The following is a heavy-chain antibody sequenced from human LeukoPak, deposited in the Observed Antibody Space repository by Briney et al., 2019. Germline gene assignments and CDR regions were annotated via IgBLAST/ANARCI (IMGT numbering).Heavy chain of an antibody. CDR2: ISAAGGGT. D-gene: IGHD1-26*01. J-gene: IGHJ3*02. Sequence: GGALRLSCAASGFTFNNYAMSWVRQAPAKELEWVSAISAAGGGTYYADSVKDRFTISRDNSKKKVFLQMNSLRADDTAVYYCAKAGWYSAKTYATYDDAYDIWGQGTMVTVSS. V-gene: IGHV3-23*01. CDR1: GFTFNNYA. CDR3: AKAGWYSAKTYATYDDAYDI.